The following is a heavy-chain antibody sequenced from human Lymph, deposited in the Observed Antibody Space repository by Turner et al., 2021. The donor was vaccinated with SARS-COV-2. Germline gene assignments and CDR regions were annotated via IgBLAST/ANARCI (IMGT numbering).Heavy chain of an antibody. V-gene: IGHV4-39*02. J-gene: IGHJ4*02. CDR1: GGSISSSSYY. Sequence: QLPLQESGPGPVKPSETLSLTCTVSGGSISSSSYYWGWIRQPPGKGLEWIGSISYSGSTYYNPSLKSRVTISVDTSKNHFSLKLSSVTAADTALYYCAIRRWLRGPIDYWGQGTLVTVSS. CDR3: AIRRWLRGPIDY. CDR2: ISYSGST. D-gene: IGHD5-12*01.